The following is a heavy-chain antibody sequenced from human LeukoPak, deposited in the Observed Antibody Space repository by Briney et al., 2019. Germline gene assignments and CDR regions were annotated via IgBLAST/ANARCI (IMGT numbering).Heavy chain of an antibody. Sequence: GGSLRLSCVASGFSFSRFWMSLARQAPGRGLEWVANINADGSETNFVGSVKGRFTISRDNTQRSVYLQMNSLRADDTAVYFCSNGGHLDNWGQGTLVTVSS. CDR2: INADGSET. D-gene: IGHD3-10*01. CDR1: GFSFSRFW. J-gene: IGHJ4*02. CDR3: SNGGHLDN. V-gene: IGHV3-7*01.